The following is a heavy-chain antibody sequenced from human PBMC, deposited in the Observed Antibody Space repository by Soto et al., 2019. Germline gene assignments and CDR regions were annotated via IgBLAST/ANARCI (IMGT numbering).Heavy chain of an antibody. D-gene: IGHD6-19*01. CDR3: ATPIIAVAGTDY. Sequence: ASVKVSCKASGYTFTSYYMHWVRQAPGQGLEWMGIINPSGGSTSYAQKFQGRVTMTRDTSTSTVYMELSSLRSEDTAVYYCATPIIAVAGTDYWGQGTLVTVSS. J-gene: IGHJ4*02. CDR2: INPSGGST. CDR1: GYTFTSYY. V-gene: IGHV1-46*01.